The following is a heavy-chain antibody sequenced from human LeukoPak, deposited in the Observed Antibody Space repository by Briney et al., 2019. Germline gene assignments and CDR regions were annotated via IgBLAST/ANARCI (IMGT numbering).Heavy chain of an antibody. Sequence: ASVKVSCKASGYTFTSYDINWVRQATGQGLEWMGWMNPNNGNTDYAQKFQGRVTLTRNTSISTAYIELSSLRSEDTAMYYCTRGGPVAGTHKYFQHWGQGTLVTVSS. V-gene: IGHV1-8*01. CDR3: TRGGPVAGTHKYFQH. J-gene: IGHJ1*01. CDR2: MNPNNGNT. D-gene: IGHD6-19*01. CDR1: GYTFTSYD.